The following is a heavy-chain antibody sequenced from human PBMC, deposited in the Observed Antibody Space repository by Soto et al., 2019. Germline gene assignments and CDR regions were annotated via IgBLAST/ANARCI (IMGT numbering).Heavy chain of an antibody. CDR3: ARVSSILNRTGAFDY. CDR2: ISYEGSTT. V-gene: IGHV3-30-3*01. J-gene: IGHJ4*02. CDR1: GFTVSNYA. Sequence: WGSLRLSCAASGFTVSNYAMHCVRQAPGEGLEWVAVISYEGSTTYYADSVKGRFTISRDSSTNTLYLQMDSLRTEDTAVYFCARVSSILNRTGAFDYWGQGPLVTVSS. D-gene: IGHD6-6*01.